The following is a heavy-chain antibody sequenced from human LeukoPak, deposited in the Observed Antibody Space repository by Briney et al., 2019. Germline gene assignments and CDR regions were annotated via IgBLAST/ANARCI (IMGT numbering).Heavy chain of an antibody. CDR3: ARGPRGYSYGKLDY. V-gene: IGHV4-34*01. Sequence: PSETLSLTCAVYGGSFSGYYWSWIRQPPGRGLEWIGEINHSGSINYNPSLKSRVTISVDTSKNQFSLKLSSVTAADTAVYYCARGPRGYSYGKLDYWGQGTLVTVSS. CDR2: INHSGSI. CDR1: GGSFSGYY. D-gene: IGHD5-18*01. J-gene: IGHJ4*02.